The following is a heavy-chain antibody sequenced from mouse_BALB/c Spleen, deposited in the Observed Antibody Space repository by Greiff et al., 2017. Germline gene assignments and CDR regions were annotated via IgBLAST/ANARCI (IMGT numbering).Heavy chain of an antibody. Sequence: VKLQQSGAELVRPGTSVKVSCKASGYAFTNYLIEWVKQRPGQGLEWIGVINPGSGGTNYNEKFKGKATLTADKSSSTAYMQLSSLTSDDSAVYCCAREGYYGSSLYWYFDVWGAGTTVTVAS. CDR3: AREGYYGSSLYWYFDV. V-gene: IGHV1-54*03. J-gene: IGHJ1*01. D-gene: IGHD1-1*01. CDR2: INPGSGGT. CDR1: GYAFTNYL.